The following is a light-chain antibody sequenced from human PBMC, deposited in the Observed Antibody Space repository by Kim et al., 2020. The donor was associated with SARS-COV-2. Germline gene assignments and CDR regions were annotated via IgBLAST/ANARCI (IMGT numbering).Light chain of an antibody. CDR2: GAS. V-gene: IGKV3-20*01. CDR1: QSISSSY. Sequence: EIVLTQSPGTLSLSPGERATLSCRASQSISSSYFAWYQQKPGQAPRLLIYGASRRATGIPDRFSGSGSGTDFTLTISSLEPEDFAVYYCQQYGSSPLTFGGGTKVDIK. CDR3: QQYGSSPLT. J-gene: IGKJ4*01.